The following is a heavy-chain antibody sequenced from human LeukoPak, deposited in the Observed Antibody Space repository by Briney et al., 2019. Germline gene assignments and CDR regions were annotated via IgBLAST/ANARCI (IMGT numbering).Heavy chain of an antibody. CDR2: IIPIFGTA. J-gene: IGHJ3*02. Sequence: SVEVSCKASGGTFSSYAISWVRQAPGQGLEWMGRIIPIFGTANYAQKFQGRVTITTDESTSTAYMELSSLRSEDTAVYYCARSYSHYYGSGSYYNYAFDIWGQGTMVTVSS. CDR3: ARSYSHYYGSGSYYNYAFDI. D-gene: IGHD3-10*01. CDR1: GGTFSSYA. V-gene: IGHV1-69*05.